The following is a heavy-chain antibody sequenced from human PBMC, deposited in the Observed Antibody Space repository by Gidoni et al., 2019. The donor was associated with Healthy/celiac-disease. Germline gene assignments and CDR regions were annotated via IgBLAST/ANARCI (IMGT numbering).Heavy chain of an antibody. V-gene: IGHV4-34*01. CDR1: GGSFSGYY. J-gene: IGHJ6*02. D-gene: IGHD3-3*01. CDR2: INHSGST. Sequence: QVQLQQWGAGLLKPSETLSLTCAVYGGSFSGYYWSWIRQPPGKGLEWIGEINHSGSTNYNPSLKSRVTISVDTSKNQFSLKLSSVTAADTAVYYCARGTIFGVVIIPYYYYGMDVWGQGTTVTVSS. CDR3: ARGTIFGVVIIPYYYYGMDV.